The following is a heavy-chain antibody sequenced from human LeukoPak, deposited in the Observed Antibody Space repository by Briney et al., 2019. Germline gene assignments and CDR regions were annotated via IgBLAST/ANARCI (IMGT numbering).Heavy chain of an antibody. CDR3: ARRPAAGPEGPYYYYMDV. V-gene: IGHV4-59*01. Sequence: ESSETLSLTCTVSGGSISSYYWSWIRQPPGKRLEWIGYIYYSGSTNYNPSLKSRVTISVDTSKNQFSLKLSSVTAADTAVYYCARRPAAGPEGPYYYYMDVWGKGTTVTVSS. J-gene: IGHJ6*03. D-gene: IGHD6-13*01. CDR1: GGSISSYY. CDR2: IYYSGST.